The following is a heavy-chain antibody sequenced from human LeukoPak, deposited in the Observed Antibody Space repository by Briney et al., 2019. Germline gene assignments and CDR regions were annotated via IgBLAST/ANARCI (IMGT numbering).Heavy chain of an antibody. CDR1: GFTFSDYY. CDR3: ASGIDYGDYVYY. Sequence: PGGSLRLSWAASGFTFSDYYMSWIRQAPGKGLEWVSYISSSGSTIYYADSVKGRFTISRDNAKNSLYLQMNSLRAEDTAVYYCASGIDYGDYVYYWGQGTLVTVSS. J-gene: IGHJ4*02. D-gene: IGHD4-17*01. CDR2: ISSSGSTI. V-gene: IGHV3-11*01.